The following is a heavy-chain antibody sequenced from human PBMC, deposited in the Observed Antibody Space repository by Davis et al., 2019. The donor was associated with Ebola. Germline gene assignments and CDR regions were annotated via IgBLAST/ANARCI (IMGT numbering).Heavy chain of an antibody. CDR1: GFTFNGYA. D-gene: IGHD3-10*01. CDR2: ITWNSGRL. J-gene: IGHJ6*02. Sequence: SLKISCAASGFTFNGYAMHWVRQAPGKGLEWVSGITWNSGRLDYADSVKGRFTISRDNAKNTLYLQMNSLRTEDTAIYYCVRGGDTMARGFVWGQGTTVTVSS. CDR3: VRGGDTMARGFV. V-gene: IGHV3-9*01.